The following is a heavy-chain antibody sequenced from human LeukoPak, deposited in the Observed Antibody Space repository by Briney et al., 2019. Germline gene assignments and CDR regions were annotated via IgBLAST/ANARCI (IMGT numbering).Heavy chain of an antibody. CDR2: VYYSGST. Sequence: SQTLSLTCTVSGGSISSGGYYWSWIRQHPGKGLEWIGYVYYSGSTYYNPSLKSRVTISVDTSENQFSLKLSSVTAADTAVYYCAREKTAYYYDSSGFSEGAFDIWGQGTMVTVSS. D-gene: IGHD3-22*01. CDR1: GGSISSGGYY. CDR3: AREKTAYYYDSSGFSEGAFDI. J-gene: IGHJ3*02. V-gene: IGHV4-31*03.